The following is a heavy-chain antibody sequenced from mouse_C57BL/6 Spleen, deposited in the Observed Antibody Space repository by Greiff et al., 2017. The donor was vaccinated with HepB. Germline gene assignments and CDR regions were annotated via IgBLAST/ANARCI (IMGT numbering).Heavy chain of an antibody. V-gene: IGHV14-2*01. CDR3: ASGNYVGAMDY. D-gene: IGHD2-1*01. CDR2: IDPEDGET. Sequence: DVKLQESGAELVKPGASVKLSCTASGFNIKDYYMHWVKQRTEQGLEWIGRIDPEDGETKYAPKFQGKATITADTSSNTAYLQLSSLTSEDTAAYYCASGNYVGAMDYWGQGTSVTVSS. CDR1: GFNIKDYY. J-gene: IGHJ4*01.